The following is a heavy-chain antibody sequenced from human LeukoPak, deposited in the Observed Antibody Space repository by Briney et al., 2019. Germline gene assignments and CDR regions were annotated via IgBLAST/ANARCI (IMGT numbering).Heavy chain of an antibody. V-gene: IGHV3-7*01. D-gene: IGHD3-10*01. CDR1: GFTFSSYW. J-gene: IGHJ3*02. CDR2: IKQDGSEK. Sequence: QSGGSLRLSCAASGFTFSSYWMSWVRQAPGKGLEWVANIKQDGSEKYYVDSVKGRFTISRDNAKNSLYLQMNSLRAEDTAVYYCAKTAWFGELYAFDIWGQGTMVTVSS. CDR3: AKTAWFGELYAFDI.